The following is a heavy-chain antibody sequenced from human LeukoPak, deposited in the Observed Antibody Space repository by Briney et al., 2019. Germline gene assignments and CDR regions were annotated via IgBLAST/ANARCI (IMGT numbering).Heavy chain of an antibody. CDR2: INWNGGST. J-gene: IGHJ6*03. V-gene: IGHV3-20*04. D-gene: IGHD2-2*01. CDR3: ARDVTVVVPAASSYYYYYMDV. CDR1: GFTFDDYG. Sequence: GGSLRLSCAASGFTFDDYGMSWVRQAPGKGLEWVSGINWNGGSTGYADSVKGRFTISRDNAKNSLYLQMNSLRAEDTALYYCARDVTVVVPAASSYYYYYMDVWGKGTTVTVSS.